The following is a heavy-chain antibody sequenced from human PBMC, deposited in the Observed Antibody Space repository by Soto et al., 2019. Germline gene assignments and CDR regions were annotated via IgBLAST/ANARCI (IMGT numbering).Heavy chain of an antibody. J-gene: IGHJ3*01. V-gene: IGHV3-33*01. CDR2: VWANGINN. Sequence: XESLRLSFAASGFMFTNYGMHWVRQAPGKGLEWVAVVWANGINNYYADFVEGRFTISRDNSKSSLYLQMNSLRVEDTAVYYCLRERGPFDAFDFWGQGTMVTVSS. CDR1: GFMFTNYG. CDR3: LRERGPFDAFDF.